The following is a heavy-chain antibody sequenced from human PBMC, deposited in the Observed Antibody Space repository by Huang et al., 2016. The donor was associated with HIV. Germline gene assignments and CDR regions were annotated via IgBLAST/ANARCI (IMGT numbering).Heavy chain of an antibody. V-gene: IGHV3-30*18. J-gene: IGHJ4*02. CDR3: AKARQYSKNWYDETFEN. CDR1: GFSFIRHG. Sequence: QVQLVESGGGVVQPGRSLRLSCAASGFSFIRHGMHGVRQAPGKGAEWLAVISYAGSNKGYLDSVRGRFTISRDNSKNTLYLQMNSLRPDDTAVYYCAKARQYSKNWYDETFENWGQGTLVTVSS. CDR2: ISYAGSNK. D-gene: IGHD1-26*01.